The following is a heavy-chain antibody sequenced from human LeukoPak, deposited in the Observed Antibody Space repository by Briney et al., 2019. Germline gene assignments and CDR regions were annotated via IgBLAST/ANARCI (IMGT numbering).Heavy chain of an antibody. CDR2: INTDGSST. CDR1: GFIFSSYW. D-gene: IGHD3-16*01. CDR3: AKDVAYTFDY. J-gene: IGHJ4*02. Sequence: GGSLRLSCAASGFIFSSYWMHWVRHAPGKGLAWVSRINTDGSSTSYADSVKGRFTISRDNAKNTLYLQMNSLRAEDTAVYYCAKDVAYTFDYWGQGTLVTVSS. V-gene: IGHV3-74*01.